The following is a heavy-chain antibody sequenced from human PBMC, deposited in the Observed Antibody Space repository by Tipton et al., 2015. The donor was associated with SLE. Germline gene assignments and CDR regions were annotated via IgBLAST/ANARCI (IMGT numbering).Heavy chain of an antibody. CDR3: ARGVSGYYYHNYMDV. CDR1: GGTFTGYQ. CDR2: INQVGDT. Sequence: TLSLTCDVSGGTFTGYQWSWIRQTPGKGLECIAEINQVGDTNYSPSLKGRVTLSLDTSKMQFSLQLTSVTAADTAVYYCARGVSGYYYHNYMDVWGKGTAVTVSS. V-gene: IGHV4-34*01. J-gene: IGHJ6*03.